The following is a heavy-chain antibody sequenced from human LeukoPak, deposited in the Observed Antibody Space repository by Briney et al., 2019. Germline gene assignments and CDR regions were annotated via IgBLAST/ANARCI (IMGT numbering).Heavy chain of an antibody. CDR2: TYTSGST. Sequence: SETLSLTRTVSGGSISSYYWSWIRQPAGKGLEWIGRTYTSGSTNYNPSLKSRVTMSVDTSKNQFSLKLSSVTAADTAVYYCARIRFLEWLRPEYYFDYWGQGTLVTVSS. CDR1: GGSISSYY. D-gene: IGHD3-3*01. V-gene: IGHV4-4*07. J-gene: IGHJ4*02. CDR3: ARIRFLEWLRPEYYFDY.